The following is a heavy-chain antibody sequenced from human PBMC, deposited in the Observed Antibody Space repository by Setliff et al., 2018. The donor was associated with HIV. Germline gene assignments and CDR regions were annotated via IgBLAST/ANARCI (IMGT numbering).Heavy chain of an antibody. V-gene: IGHV3-7*04. J-gene: IGHJ4*02. D-gene: IGHD3-3*01. CDR1: GFTFSRYW. Sequence: PGGSLRLSCTASGFTFSRYWMSWVRQAPGKGLEWVANIKQGGSEKYYVDSVKGRFTISRDNAKNSLSLQMNSLRAEDTAVYYCLRERNFWSRSPGWGQGTLVTVSS. CDR2: IKQGGSEK. CDR3: LRERNFWSRSPG.